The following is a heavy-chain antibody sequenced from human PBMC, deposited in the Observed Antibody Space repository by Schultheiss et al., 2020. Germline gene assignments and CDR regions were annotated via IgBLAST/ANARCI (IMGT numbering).Heavy chain of an antibody. J-gene: IGHJ4*02. CDR3: ARVSIDGYSVAGFHFDY. V-gene: IGHV4-31*03. CDR2: IYYSGST. CDR1: GGSISSGGYY. D-gene: IGHD6-13*01. Sequence: SQTLSLTCTVSGGSISSGGYYWSWIRQHPGKGLEWIGYIYYSGSTYYNPSLKSRVTISVDTSKNQFSLKLSSVTAADTAVYYCARVSIDGYSVAGFHFDYWGQGTLVNVYS.